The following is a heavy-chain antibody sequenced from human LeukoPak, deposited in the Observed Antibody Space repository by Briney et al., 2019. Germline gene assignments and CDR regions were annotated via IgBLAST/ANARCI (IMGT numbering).Heavy chain of an antibody. CDR2: IWNDGSNK. J-gene: IGHJ6*04. D-gene: IGHD4-17*01. Sequence: PGGSLRLSCAASGFTLSSYGIHWVRHAPPKGREWVAVIWNDGSNKYYADSVKGRFTISRENSKSTLYLQMNGVRAEGTAVCYCARDRLRYYYYGMDVWGEGTTVSVSS. V-gene: IGHV3-33*01. CDR3: ARDRLRYYYYGMDV. CDR1: GFTLSSYG.